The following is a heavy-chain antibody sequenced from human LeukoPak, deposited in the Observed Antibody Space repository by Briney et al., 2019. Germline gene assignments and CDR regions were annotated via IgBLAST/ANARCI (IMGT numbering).Heavy chain of an antibody. D-gene: IGHD4-17*01. Sequence: SETLSLTCTVSGGSISIYYWSWIRQPAGKGLEWIGHIYTSGSTNYNPSLKSRVTISVDTSKNQFSLKLSSVTAADTAVYYCASWRRGDYGDYLGVYWGQGTLVTVSS. CDR1: GGSISIYY. CDR2: IYTSGST. V-gene: IGHV4-4*07. J-gene: IGHJ4*02. CDR3: ASWRRGDYGDYLGVY.